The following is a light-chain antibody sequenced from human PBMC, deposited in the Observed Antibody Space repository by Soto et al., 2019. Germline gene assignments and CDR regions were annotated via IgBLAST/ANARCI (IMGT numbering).Light chain of an antibody. CDR3: HQYGNLPLT. CDR1: QSVSSSY. V-gene: IGKV3-20*01. J-gene: IGKJ4*01. Sequence: EVMLTQSPGTLSLPPGERATLSCRASQSVSSSYLAWYQQRPGQAPRLVIYGASYRDAGVPDRFSGSGSGTHFTLTISRLEPEDFAVYYCHQYGNLPLTFGGGTKVDIK. CDR2: GAS.